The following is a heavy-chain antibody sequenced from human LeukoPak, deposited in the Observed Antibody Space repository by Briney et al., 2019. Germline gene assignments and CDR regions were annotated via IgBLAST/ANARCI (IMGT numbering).Heavy chain of an antibody. D-gene: IGHD3-22*01. CDR1: GFTFCDHG. CDR2: IRTKSHGGTT. Sequence: GGSLRLSCTASGFTFCDHGVTWFRQAPGKGLEWTAFIRTKSHGGTTEYPASVKGRFTISRDDSETIAYLQMNGLKTEDTAMYYCARTYYYESSGWKPDYWGEGTLVTVSS. J-gene: IGHJ4*02. V-gene: IGHV3-49*03. CDR3: ARTYYYESSGWKPDY.